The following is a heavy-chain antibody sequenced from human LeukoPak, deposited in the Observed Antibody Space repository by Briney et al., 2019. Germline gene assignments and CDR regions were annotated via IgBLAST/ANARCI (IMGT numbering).Heavy chain of an antibody. D-gene: IGHD3-10*01. CDR2: ISYDGSNK. Sequence: GGSLRLSCAASGFTFSSYGMHWVRQAPGKGLEGVAVISYDGSNKYYADSVKGRFTISRDNSKNTLYLQMNSLRAEDTAVYYCAKDRGWRSVVYYFDYWGQGTLVTVSS. CDR1: GFTFSSYG. J-gene: IGHJ4*02. CDR3: AKDRGWRSVVYYFDY. V-gene: IGHV3-30*18.